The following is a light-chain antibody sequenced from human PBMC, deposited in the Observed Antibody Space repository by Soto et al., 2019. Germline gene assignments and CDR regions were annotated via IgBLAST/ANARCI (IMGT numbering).Light chain of an antibody. Sequence: QSALTQPASVSGSPGQSITISCTGTSGDVGAYNYVSWYQQHPGKAPRLMIYDVSNRPSGASNRFSGSKSGNTASLTISGLQAEDEADYYCSSFTNNNTPHVVFGGGTKLTVL. V-gene: IGLV2-14*01. CDR2: DVS. CDR3: SSFTNNNTPHVV. J-gene: IGLJ2*01. CDR1: SGDVGAYNY.